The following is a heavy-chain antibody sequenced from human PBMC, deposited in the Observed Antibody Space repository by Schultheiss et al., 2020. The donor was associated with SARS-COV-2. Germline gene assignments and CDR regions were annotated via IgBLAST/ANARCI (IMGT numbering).Heavy chain of an antibody. D-gene: IGHD3-10*01. CDR1: GFTFSSYA. CDR3: ARGGWGGC. J-gene: IGHJ4*02. V-gene: IGHV3-30*01. Sequence: GESLKISCAASGFTFSSYAMHWVRQAPGKGLEWVAVISYDGSNKYYADSVKGRFTISRDNSKNTLYLQMNSLRAEDTAVYYCARGGWGGCWGQGTLVTVSS. CDR2: ISYDGSNK.